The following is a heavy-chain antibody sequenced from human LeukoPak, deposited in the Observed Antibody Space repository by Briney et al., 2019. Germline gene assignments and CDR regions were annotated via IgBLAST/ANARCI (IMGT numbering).Heavy chain of an antibody. J-gene: IGHJ4*02. CDR1: GFTFSSYN. Sequence: GGSLRLSCAASGFTFSSYNMNWVRQAPGKGLEWVSSISSSSSYIYYADSVKGRFTISRDNAKNSLYLQMNSLRAEDTAVYYCARDGDLYYFDYWGQGTLVTVSS. CDR3: ARDGDLYYFDY. D-gene: IGHD4-17*01. CDR2: ISSSSSYI. V-gene: IGHV3-21*01.